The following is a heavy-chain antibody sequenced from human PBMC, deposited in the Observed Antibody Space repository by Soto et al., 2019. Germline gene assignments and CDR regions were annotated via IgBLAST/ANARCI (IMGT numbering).Heavy chain of an antibody. CDR1: GYTFTSYA. Sequence: GASVKVSCKASGYTFTSYAMHWVRQAPGQRLEWMGWINAGNGNTKYSQKFQGRVTITRDTSASTAYMGLSSLRSEDTAVYYCARFRGKLRFNYYYGMDVWGQGTTVTVSS. V-gene: IGHV1-3*01. CDR2: INAGNGNT. CDR3: ARFRGKLRFNYYYGMDV. J-gene: IGHJ6*02. D-gene: IGHD5-12*01.